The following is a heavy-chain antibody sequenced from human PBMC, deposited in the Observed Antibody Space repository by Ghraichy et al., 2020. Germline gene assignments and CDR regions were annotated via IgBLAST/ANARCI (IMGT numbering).Heavy chain of an antibody. Sequence: GGSLRLSCATSGFTFDDFAMHWVRQVPGKGLEWVSGISWNSGRIGYVDSVKGRFTISRDNMKKSLFLQMNSLRPEDTALYYCAKTSGAMPVAGHFQQWGQGTLVTVSS. V-gene: IGHV3-9*01. J-gene: IGHJ1*01. CDR2: ISWNSGRI. CDR1: GFTFDDFA. D-gene: IGHD6-19*01. CDR3: AKTSGAMPVAGHFQQ.